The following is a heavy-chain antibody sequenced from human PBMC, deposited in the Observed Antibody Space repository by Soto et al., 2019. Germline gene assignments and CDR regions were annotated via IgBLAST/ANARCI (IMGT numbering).Heavy chain of an antibody. Sequence: GGFLRLSCAASGFTFDDYAMHWVRQAPGKGLEWVSGISWNSGSIGYADSVKGRFTISRDNAKNTLYLQMNSLRAEDTAVYYCERDNALTAALFAYWGKGTQVTVSS. D-gene: IGHD2-8*01. V-gene: IGHV3-9*01. CDR3: ERDNALTAALFAY. CDR1: GFTFDDYA. J-gene: IGHJ4*02. CDR2: ISWNSGSI.